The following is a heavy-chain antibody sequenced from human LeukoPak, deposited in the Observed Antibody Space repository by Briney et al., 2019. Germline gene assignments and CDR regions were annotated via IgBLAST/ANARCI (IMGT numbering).Heavy chain of an antibody. Sequence: GGPLRLSCAASGFTFSSYAMSWVRQAPGKGLEWVSAISGSGGSTYYADSVKGRFTISRDNSKNTLYLQMNSLRAEDTAVYSCANYGSGSRYYYYMDVWGKGTTVTVSS. CDR3: ANYGSGSRYYYYMDV. D-gene: IGHD3-10*01. CDR1: GFTFSSYA. V-gene: IGHV3-23*01. J-gene: IGHJ6*03. CDR2: ISGSGGST.